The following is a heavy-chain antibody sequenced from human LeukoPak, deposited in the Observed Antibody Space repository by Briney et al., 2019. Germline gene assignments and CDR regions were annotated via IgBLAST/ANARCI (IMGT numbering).Heavy chain of an antibody. V-gene: IGHV4-4*07. CDR1: GGSISSYY. CDR2: IYTSGST. CDR3: ARDHPPATVTRGGDYYYYYMDV. J-gene: IGHJ6*03. Sequence: SETLSLTCTVSGGSISSYYWSWIRQPAGKGLEWIGRIYTSGSTNYNPSLKSRVTMSVDTSKNQFSLKLSSVTAADTAVYYCARDHPPATVTRGGDYYYYYMDVWGKGTTVTVSS. D-gene: IGHD4-17*01.